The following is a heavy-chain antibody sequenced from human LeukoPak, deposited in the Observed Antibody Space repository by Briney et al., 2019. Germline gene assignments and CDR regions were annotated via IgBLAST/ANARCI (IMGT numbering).Heavy chain of an antibody. CDR1: GFRFTGHP. CDR2: IRTTAEGAKYA. CDR3: AANIRYAFDY. V-gene: IGHV3-48*02. D-gene: IGHD3-9*01. Sequence: GFPRLSCESSGFRFTGHPMNLVTQAPGKGLEWISNIRTTAEGAKYAYYADSVKCRVTISRDDGNNTLYLHMNRLRDDDTALYYCAANIRYAFDYWGQGILVTVSS. J-gene: IGHJ4*02.